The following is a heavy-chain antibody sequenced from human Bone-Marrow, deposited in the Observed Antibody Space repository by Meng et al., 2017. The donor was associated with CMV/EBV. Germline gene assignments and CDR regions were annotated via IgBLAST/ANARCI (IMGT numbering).Heavy chain of an antibody. V-gene: IGHV3-21*05. CDR2: ISSSSSYI. D-gene: IGHD3-22*01. CDR1: GFTVSSNY. Sequence: GESLKISCAASGFTVSSNYMSWVRQAPGKGLEWVSYISSSSSYIYYADSVKGRFTISRDNAKNSLYLQMNSLRAEDTAVYYCARDTYYYDSSGYYRPKYPDYWGQGTLVTASS. J-gene: IGHJ4*02. CDR3: ARDTYYYDSSGYYRPKYPDY.